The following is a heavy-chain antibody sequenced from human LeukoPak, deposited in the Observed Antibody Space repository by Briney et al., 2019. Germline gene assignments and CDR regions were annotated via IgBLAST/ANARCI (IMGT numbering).Heavy chain of an antibody. V-gene: IGHV3-21*01. CDR2: ISSGSSYI. D-gene: IGHD5-18*01. Sequence: GGSLRLSCAASGFTFSTYSMNWARQAPGKGLEWVSSISSGSSYIYYADSVKGRFTISRDNAKNSLYLQMNSLRAEDTAVYYCATTRRGYSYGTNWFDPWGQGTLVTVSS. J-gene: IGHJ5*02. CDR3: ATTRRGYSYGTNWFDP. CDR1: GFTFSTYS.